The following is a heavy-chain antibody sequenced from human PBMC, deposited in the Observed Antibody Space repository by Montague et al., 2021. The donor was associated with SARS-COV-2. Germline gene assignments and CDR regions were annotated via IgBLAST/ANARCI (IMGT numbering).Heavy chain of an antibody. J-gene: IGHJ5*02. V-gene: IGHV4-59*01. CDR1: GGSISSYY. D-gene: IGHD3-3*01. CDR3: ARVSRITIFGVVGWFDP. CDR2: IYYSGST. Sequence: SETLSLTCTVSGGSISSYYWSWIRQPPGKGLVWIGYIYYSGSTNYNPSLKSRVTISVDTSKNQFSLKLSSVTAADTAVYYCARVSRITIFGVVGWFDPWGQGTLVTVSS.